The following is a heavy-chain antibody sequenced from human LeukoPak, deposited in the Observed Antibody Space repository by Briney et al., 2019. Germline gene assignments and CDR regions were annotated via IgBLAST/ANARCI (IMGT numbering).Heavy chain of an antibody. D-gene: IGHD3-10*01. Sequence: RGSLRLSCAASGFTLTSNYMSWVRQAPGKGLEAVSVIYSGGSTYYADSVKGRFTISRDNSKNTLYLQMNSLRAEDTAVYYCAREDGSGSDAFDIWGQGTMVTVSS. J-gene: IGHJ3*02. CDR3: AREDGSGSDAFDI. CDR1: GFTLTSNY. CDR2: IYSGGST. V-gene: IGHV3-53*01.